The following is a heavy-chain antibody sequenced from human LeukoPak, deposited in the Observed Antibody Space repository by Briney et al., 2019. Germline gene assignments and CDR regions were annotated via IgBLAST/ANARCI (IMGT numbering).Heavy chain of an antibody. Sequence: SETLSLTCTVSGVSISSSNSYWGWIRQPPGKGLEWIGSIYYSGNTYYNASLKSRVTISIDTSKNQFSLRLTSVTAAGTAVYYCARQTGSGLFTLPGGQGTLVTVSS. J-gene: IGHJ4*02. V-gene: IGHV4-39*01. CDR2: IYYSGNT. D-gene: IGHD3/OR15-3a*01. CDR1: GVSISSSNSY. CDR3: ARQTGSGLFTLP.